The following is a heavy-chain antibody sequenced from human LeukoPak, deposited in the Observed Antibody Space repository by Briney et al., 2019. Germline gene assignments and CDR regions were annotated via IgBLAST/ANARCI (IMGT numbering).Heavy chain of an antibody. Sequence: SETLSLTCAVYGGSFSGYYWSWIRQPPGKGLEWIGEINHSGSTNYNPSLKSRVSLSVDTSKNQLSLRLTSVTAADTAVYYCARVHYDILTGTTTHFDYWGQGTLVTVSS. D-gene: IGHD3-9*01. V-gene: IGHV4-34*01. CDR3: ARVHYDILTGTTTHFDY. CDR1: GGSFSGYY. J-gene: IGHJ4*02. CDR2: INHSGST.